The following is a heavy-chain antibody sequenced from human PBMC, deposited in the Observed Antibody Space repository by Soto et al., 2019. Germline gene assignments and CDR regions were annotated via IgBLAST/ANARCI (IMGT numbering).Heavy chain of an antibody. CDR1: WLSLSTGKLG. D-gene: IGHD2-2*01. CDR2: IFSNDDK. Sequence: XGPTLVNPTETLTLTCTVSWLSLSTGKLGVSCVRQPPGNALEWLAHIFSNDDKSYSTSLRSRVTISKDTSRSQVVLTMTNMDHLDSATYYCALIKDCSRTDCYLASFDTWGQGTLVTVPS. V-gene: IGHV2-26*01. J-gene: IGHJ5*02. CDR3: ALIKDCSRTDCYLASFDT.